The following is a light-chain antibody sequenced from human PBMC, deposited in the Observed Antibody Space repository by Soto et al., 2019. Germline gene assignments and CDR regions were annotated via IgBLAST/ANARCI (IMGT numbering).Light chain of an antibody. V-gene: IGKV3-11*01. J-gene: IGKJ4*01. CDR1: QSISNY. Sequence: EIVLTQSPATLSLSPGERATLSCRASQSISNYLVWYQQKPGQAPRLLIYDASNRATGIPARFSGSGSGTDFTLTISSLEPEDVAIYYCQQRSNWPPLTFGGGTKGEIK. CDR3: QQRSNWPPLT. CDR2: DAS.